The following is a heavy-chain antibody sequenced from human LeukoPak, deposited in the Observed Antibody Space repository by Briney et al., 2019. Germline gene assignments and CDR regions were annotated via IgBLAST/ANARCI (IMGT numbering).Heavy chain of an antibody. CDR2: ISGDGSVT. CDR3: ARYSSSSGGASYYLDY. J-gene: IGHJ4*01. D-gene: IGHD6-6*01. Sequence: GGSLRLSCTASGFTLRNYWMHWVRQVPGKRLVWVSRISGDGSVTNYADSVQGRFTISRDNAKNILYLQINNLRSEDTAGYYCARYSSSSGGASYYLDYWGHGTLITVSS. V-gene: IGHV3-74*01. CDR1: GFTLRNYW.